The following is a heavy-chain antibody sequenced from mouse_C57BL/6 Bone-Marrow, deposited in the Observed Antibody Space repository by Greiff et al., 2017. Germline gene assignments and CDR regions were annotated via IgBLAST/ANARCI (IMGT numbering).Heavy chain of an antibody. D-gene: IGHD2-2*01. CDR3: AKSCYGDDDWFAY. V-gene: IGHV1-55*01. Sequence: VKLQQPGAELVKPGASVKMSCKASGYTFTSYWLTWVKQRPGQGLEWIGDIYPGSGSTNYNEKFKSKATLTVDTSSSTAYMQLSSLTSEDSAVYYCAKSCYGDDDWFAYWGQGTLVTVSA. CDR1: GYTFTSYW. J-gene: IGHJ3*01. CDR2: IYPGSGST.